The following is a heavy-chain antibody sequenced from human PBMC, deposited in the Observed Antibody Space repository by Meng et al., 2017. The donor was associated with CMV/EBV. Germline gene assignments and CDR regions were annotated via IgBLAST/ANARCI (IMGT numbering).Heavy chain of an antibody. CDR3: ARDWGGTSFKHLPHNDY. Sequence: GESLKISCAASGFTFSSYAMSWVRQAPGKGLEWVSYISSSSSTIYYADSVKGRFTISRDNAKNSLYLQMNSLRAEDTAVYYCARDWGGTSFKHLPHNDYWGQGTLVTVSS. V-gene: IGHV3-48*04. CDR2: ISSSSSTI. CDR1: GFTFSSYA. J-gene: IGHJ4*02. D-gene: IGHD3-16*01.